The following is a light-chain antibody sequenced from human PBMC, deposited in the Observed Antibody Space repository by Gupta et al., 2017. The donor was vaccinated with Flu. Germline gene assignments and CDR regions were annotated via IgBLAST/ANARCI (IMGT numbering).Light chain of an antibody. J-gene: IGKJ2*01. V-gene: IGKV3-20*01. CDR2: DAS. CDR1: QRVTSSN. Sequence: IVLTQSPGTLSLSPGERATLSCRARQRVTSSNLAWYQQKPGQGPRLLIYDASTRATGVPDRFSGSGSGTDFTLTISRLEPEEFAVYYCQQYGSSPYTCGQGTKLEIK. CDR3: QQYGSSPYT.